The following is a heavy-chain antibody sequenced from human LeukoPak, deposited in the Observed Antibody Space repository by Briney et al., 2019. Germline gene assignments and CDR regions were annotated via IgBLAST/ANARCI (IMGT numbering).Heavy chain of an antibody. J-gene: IGHJ4*02. CDR1: GFTFSSYW. CDR2: IKQDGSEK. V-gene: IGHV3-7*01. CDR3: ARELRVAGESGGFDY. Sequence: QSGGSLRLSCAASGFTFSSYWMSWVRQAPGKGLEWVANIKQDGSEKYYVDSVKGRFTISRDDAKNSLFLQMNSLRAEDTAVYYCARELRVAGESGGFDYWGQGTLVTVSS. D-gene: IGHD6-19*01.